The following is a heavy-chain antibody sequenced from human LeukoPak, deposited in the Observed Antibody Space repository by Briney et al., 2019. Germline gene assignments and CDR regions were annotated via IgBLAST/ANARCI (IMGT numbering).Heavy chain of an antibody. V-gene: IGHV3-30*18. D-gene: IGHD2-15*01. CDR1: GFTFSTYG. CDR2: TSYDKNNK. Sequence: GGSLRLSCAASGFTFSTYGMHWVRRAPGKVLEWVAVTSYDKNNKYYADSVKGRFTISRDNSKNTLYLQMNSLRAEDTAIYYCAKDRMGYCSGSSCYESDYWGQGTLVTVSS. CDR3: AKDRMGYCSGSSCYESDY. J-gene: IGHJ4*02.